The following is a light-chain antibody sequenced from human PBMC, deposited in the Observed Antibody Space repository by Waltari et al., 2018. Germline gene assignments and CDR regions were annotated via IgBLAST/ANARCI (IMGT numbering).Light chain of an antibody. CDR2: KDS. CDR1: TLPKPF. J-gene: IGLJ2*01. CDR3: QSADNSGTPVV. Sequence: SYDLTQPPSVSVSPGQTARNTCSGNTLPKPFAYWYQQKPGQAPVLMIYKDSERPSGIPERFSGSSSGTTVMLTISGVQAEDEADYYCQSADNSGTPVVFGGGTKLTVL. V-gene: IGLV3-25*03.